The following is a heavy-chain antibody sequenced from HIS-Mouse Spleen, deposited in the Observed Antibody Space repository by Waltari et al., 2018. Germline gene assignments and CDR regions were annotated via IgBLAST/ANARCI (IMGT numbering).Heavy chain of an antibody. Sequence: QVQLQESGPGLVKPWESLSLTCSVCGGSISSYYWSWIRQPPGKGLEWIGYIYYSGSTNYNPSLKSRITISVDTSKNQFSLKLSSVTAADTAVYYCARGLVAAGIFDYWGQGTLVTVSS. J-gene: IGHJ4*02. D-gene: IGHD1-26*01. CDR3: ARGLVAAGIFDY. CDR1: GGSISSYY. CDR2: IYYSGST. V-gene: IGHV4-59*01.